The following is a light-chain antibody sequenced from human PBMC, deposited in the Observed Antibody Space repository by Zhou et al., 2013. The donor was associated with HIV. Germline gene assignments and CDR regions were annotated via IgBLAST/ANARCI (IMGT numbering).Light chain of an antibody. Sequence: DIVMIQSPLSLPVTPGEPASISCRSSQSLLHSNGYNYLDWYLQKPGQSPQFLIYLGSIRASGVPDRFSGSGSGTDFTLKISRVEAEDVGVYYCMQALQIPHTFGQGTRLEIK. CDR3: MQALQIPHT. CDR2: LGS. J-gene: IGKJ5*01. V-gene: IGKV2-28*01. CDR1: QSLLHSNGYNY.